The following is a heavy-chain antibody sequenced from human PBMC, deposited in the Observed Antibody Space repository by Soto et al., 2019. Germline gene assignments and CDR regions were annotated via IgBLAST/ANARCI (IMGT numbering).Heavy chain of an antibody. CDR2: ISGSGGST. J-gene: IGHJ3*02. Sequence: GGSLRLSCAASGFTFSSYAMSWVRQAPGKGLEWVSAISGSGGSTYYADSVKGRFTISRDNSKNTLYLQMNSLRAEDTAVYYCAKDWRLHQLRPLSAFDIWGQGTMVTVSS. CDR3: AKDWRLHQLRPLSAFDI. D-gene: IGHD2-2*01. V-gene: IGHV3-23*01. CDR1: GFTFSSYA.